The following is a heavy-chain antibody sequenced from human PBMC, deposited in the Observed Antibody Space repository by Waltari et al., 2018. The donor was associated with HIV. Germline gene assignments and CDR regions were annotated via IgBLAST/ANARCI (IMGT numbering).Heavy chain of an antibody. D-gene: IGHD6-19*01. J-gene: IGHJ4*02. V-gene: IGHV4-39*01. Sequence: QLQLQESGPGLVKPSETLSLTCTVSGGSISSSSYYWGWIRQPPGKGLEWIGSIYYSGSTYYNPSLKSRVTISVDTSKNQFSLKLSSVTAADTAVYYCARHLLIAVAGNPGRNYFDYWGQGTLVTVSS. CDR1: GGSISSSSYY. CDR2: IYYSGST. CDR3: ARHLLIAVAGNPGRNYFDY.